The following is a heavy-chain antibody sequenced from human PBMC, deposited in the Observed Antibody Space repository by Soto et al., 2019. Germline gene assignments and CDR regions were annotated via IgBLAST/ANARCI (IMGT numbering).Heavy chain of an antibody. CDR1: GFTFSSYS. CDR3: ARDQDVVVPAAHNWFDP. CDR2: ISSSSSTI. Sequence: GGSLRLSCAASGFTFSSYSMNWVRQAPGKGLEWVSYISSSSSTIYYADSVKGRFTISRDNAKNSLYLQMNSLRAEDTAVYYCARDQDVVVPAAHNWFDPWGQGTLVTVSS. D-gene: IGHD2-2*01. V-gene: IGHV3-48*01. J-gene: IGHJ5*02.